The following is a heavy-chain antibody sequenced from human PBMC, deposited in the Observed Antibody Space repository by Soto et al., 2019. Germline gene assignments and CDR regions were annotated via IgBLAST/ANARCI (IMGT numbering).Heavy chain of an antibody. D-gene: IGHD3-16*01. CDR3: AKGGWGGGFDY. V-gene: IGHV4-4*02. CDR2: IYHSGST. J-gene: IGHJ4*02. CDR1: GGSISSSNW. Sequence: QVQLQESGPGLVKPSGTLSLTCAVSGGSISSSNWWSWVRQPPGKGLEWIGEIYHSGSTNYNPSPKGEVPIAEQRPKNLCTLNRGSGTPADPAVFYGAKGGWGGGFDYWGQGTLVTVSS.